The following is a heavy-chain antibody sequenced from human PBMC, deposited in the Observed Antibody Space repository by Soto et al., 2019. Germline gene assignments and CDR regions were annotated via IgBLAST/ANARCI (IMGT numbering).Heavy chain of an antibody. J-gene: IGHJ6*02. D-gene: IGHD2-2*01. CDR1: GGTFSSYA. V-gene: IGHV1-69*01. CDR3: ARDGFGDCSSTSCYPSGYYYGMTS. CDR2: IIPIFGTA. Sequence: QVQLVQSGAEVKKPGSSVKVSCKASGGTFSSYAISWVRQAPGQGLEWMGGIIPIFGTANYAQKFQGRVTITADESTSTAYMELSSLRSEDTAVYYCARDGFGDCSSTSCYPSGYYYGMTSGAKGPRSPSP.